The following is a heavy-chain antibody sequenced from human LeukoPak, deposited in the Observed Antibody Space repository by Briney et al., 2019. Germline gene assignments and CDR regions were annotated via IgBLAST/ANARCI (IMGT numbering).Heavy chain of an antibody. J-gene: IGHJ3*02. CDR2: IIPIFGTA. Sequence: GASVKVSCKASGGTFNSYAISWVRQAPGQGLEWMGGIIPIFGTADYAQKFQGRVTITTDESTSTAYMELSSLRSEDTAVYYCARGVITFGGVIVPNAFDIWGQGTMVTVSS. D-gene: IGHD3-16*02. CDR1: GGTFNSYA. V-gene: IGHV1-69*05. CDR3: ARGVITFGGVIVPNAFDI.